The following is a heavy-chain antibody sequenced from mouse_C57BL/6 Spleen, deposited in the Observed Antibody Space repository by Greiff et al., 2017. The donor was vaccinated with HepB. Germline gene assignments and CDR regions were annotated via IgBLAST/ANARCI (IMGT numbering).Heavy chain of an antibody. CDR1: GYSFTGYY. V-gene: IGHV1-42*01. D-gene: IGHD1-1*01. Sequence: EVKLVESGPELVKPGASVKISCKASGYSFTGYYMNWVKQSPEKSLEWIGEINPSTGGTTYNQKFKAKATLTVDKSSSTAYMQLKSLTSEDSAVYYCARAGITTVVATRGWFAYWGQGTLVTVSA. CDR3: ARAGITTVVATRGWFAY. CDR2: INPSTGGT. J-gene: IGHJ3*01.